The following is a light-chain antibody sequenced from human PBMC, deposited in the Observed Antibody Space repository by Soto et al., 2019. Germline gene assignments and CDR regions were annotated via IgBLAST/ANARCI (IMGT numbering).Light chain of an antibody. J-gene: IGKJ4*01. CDR2: GAS. CDR1: QSVSSSSY. Sequence: EIVLTQSPGTLSLSPGERATLSCRASQSVSSSSYLAWYQQKPGQAPRLLIYGASSRAPGIPDRFSVSGSGTDFTLTISRLEPEDFAVYYCQQYGSSLTFGGGTKVEIK. V-gene: IGKV3-20*01. CDR3: QQYGSSLT.